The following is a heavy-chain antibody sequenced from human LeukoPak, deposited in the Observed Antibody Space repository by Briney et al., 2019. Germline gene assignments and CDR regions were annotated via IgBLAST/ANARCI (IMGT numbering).Heavy chain of an antibody. CDR3: AKDFAHIVVVVAATGSYFDY. V-gene: IGHV3-23*01. D-gene: IGHD2-15*01. CDR2: ISTDAGET. Sequence: GGSLRLSCAASGFTFSNSGMSWVRQAPGKGLEWVSAISTDAGETHYADSVKGRFTISRDNSRNTLYLQMNSLRAEDTAVYYCAKDFAHIVVVVAATGSYFDYWGQGTLVTVSS. CDR1: GFTFSNSG. J-gene: IGHJ4*02.